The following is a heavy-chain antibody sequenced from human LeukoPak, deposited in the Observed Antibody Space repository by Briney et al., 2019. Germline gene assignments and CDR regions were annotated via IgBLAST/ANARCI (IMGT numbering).Heavy chain of an antibody. Sequence: ASVKVSCKASGYTFTSYAMNWVRQAPGQGLEWMGWINTNTGNPTYAQGFTGRFVFSLDTSVSTAYLQISSLKAEDTAVYYCARGGRDFCSGFDFDWFDPWGQGTLVTVSS. CDR1: GYTFTSYA. CDR2: INTNTGNP. CDR3: ARGGRDFCSGFDFDWFDP. V-gene: IGHV7-4-1*02. J-gene: IGHJ5*02. D-gene: IGHD3-3*01.